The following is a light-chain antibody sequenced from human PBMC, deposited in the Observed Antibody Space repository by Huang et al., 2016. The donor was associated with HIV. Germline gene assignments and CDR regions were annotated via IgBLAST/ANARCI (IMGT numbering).Light chain of an antibody. V-gene: IGKV3-11*01. CDR1: QSVSTF. J-gene: IGKJ5*01. CDR3: QQHSYWPIT. CDR2: DAS. Sequence: DIVLTQSPATLSLSPGERATVSCRASQSVSTFLAWYQHKPGQAPRLLIFDASSRAAGVPARFSGTGSGTDFTLTISSLEPSDVAVYYCQQHSYWPITFGRGTRLEI.